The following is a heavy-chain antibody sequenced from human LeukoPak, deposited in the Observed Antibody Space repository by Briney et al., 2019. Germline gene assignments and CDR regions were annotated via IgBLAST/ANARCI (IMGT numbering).Heavy chain of an antibody. D-gene: IGHD6-13*01. CDR2: INHSGST. CDR3: ARGGGAAGY. CDR1: GGSFSGYY. J-gene: IGHJ4*02. V-gene: IGHV4-34*01. Sequence: SETLSLTCAVYGGSFSGYYWSWIRQPPGKGLEWIGEINHSGSTNQNPSLKSRVTISVDTSKNQFSLKLSSVTAADTAVYYCARGGGAAGYWGQGTLVTVSS.